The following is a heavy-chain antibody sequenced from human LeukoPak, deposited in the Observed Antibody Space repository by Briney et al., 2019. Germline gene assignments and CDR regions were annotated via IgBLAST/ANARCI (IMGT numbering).Heavy chain of an antibody. CDR3: ARVEGTYYYMDV. Sequence: SETLSLTCTVSGGSISSYYWSWIRQPPGKGLEWIGYIYYSGSTNYNPSLKSRVTISVDTSKNQFSLKLSSVTAADTAVYYCARVEGTYYYMDVWGKGTTVTVSS. CDR2: IYYSGST. J-gene: IGHJ6*03. V-gene: IGHV4-59*01. CDR1: GGSISSYY. D-gene: IGHD1-1*01.